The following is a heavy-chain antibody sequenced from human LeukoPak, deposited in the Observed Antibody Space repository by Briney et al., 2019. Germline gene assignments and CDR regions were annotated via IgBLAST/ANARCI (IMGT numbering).Heavy chain of an antibody. CDR1: GGSISSSSYY. D-gene: IGHD4-11*01. J-gene: IGHJ5*02. Sequence: SETLSLTCTVSGGSISSSSYYWGWIRQPPGKGLEWIGSIYYSGSTYYNPSLKSRVTISVDTSKNQFSLKLSSVTAADTAVYYCARANSNYPTGWFDPWGQGTLVTVSS. V-gene: IGHV4-39*07. CDR2: IYYSGST. CDR3: ARANSNYPTGWFDP.